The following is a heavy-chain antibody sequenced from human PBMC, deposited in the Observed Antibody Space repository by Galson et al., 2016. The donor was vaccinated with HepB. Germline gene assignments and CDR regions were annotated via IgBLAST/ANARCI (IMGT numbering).Heavy chain of an antibody. V-gene: IGHV3-30*04. D-gene: IGHD2-21*02. J-gene: IGHJ6*02. CDR2: ISYDGSNK. CDR3: ARDSAPRAYGGRLLVYGMDV. Sequence: SLRLSCAASGFPFSSYAMHWVRQAPGKGLEWVAVISYDGSNKYYADSVKGRFTISRDNSKNTLYLQMNSLRTEDTAVYYCARDSAPRAYGGRLLVYGMDVWGQGTTVTVSS. CDR1: GFPFSSYA.